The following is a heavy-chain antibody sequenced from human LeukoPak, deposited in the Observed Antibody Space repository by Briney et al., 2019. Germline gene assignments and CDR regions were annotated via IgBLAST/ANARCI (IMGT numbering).Heavy chain of an antibody. D-gene: IGHD2-15*01. V-gene: IGHV3-21*01. CDR3: AREAAYLDY. J-gene: IGHJ4*02. CDR2: ISSSSAYI. CDR1: GFTFNNYN. Sequence: PGGSLRLSCAASGFTFNNYNMNWVRQAPGKGLEWVSSISSSSAYIYYADSVKGRFTISRDNAKNSLSLQMNSLRAEDTAVYYCAREAAYLDYWGQGILVTVSS.